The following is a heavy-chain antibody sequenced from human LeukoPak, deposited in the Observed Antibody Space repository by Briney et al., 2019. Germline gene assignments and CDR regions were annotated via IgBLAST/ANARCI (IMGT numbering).Heavy chain of an antibody. CDR3: ARTPLSSIAASDY. CDR1: GGSISSGSYY. V-gene: IGHV4-61*02. J-gene: IGHJ4*02. D-gene: IGHD6-6*01. Sequence: SQTLSLTCTVSGGSISSGSYYWSWIRQPAGKGLEWIGRIYTSGSTNYNPSLKSRVTILVDTSKNQFSLKLSSVTAADTAVYYCARTPLSSIAASDYWGQGTLVTVSS. CDR2: IYTSGST.